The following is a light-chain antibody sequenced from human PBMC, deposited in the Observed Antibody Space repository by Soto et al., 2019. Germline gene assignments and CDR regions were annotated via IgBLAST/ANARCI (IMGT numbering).Light chain of an antibody. V-gene: IGKV1-5*03. CDR2: EAS. CDR1: QFMSNW. CDR3: QQSPVYTPLT. J-gene: IGKJ4*01. Sequence: DIQMTQSPSTLSAFVGDRVTITCRASQFMSNWVVWYQQKSGKAPHLLIYEASTLVTGVPSRFSGSGSGTEFNLTISSLQPDESATYFCQQSPVYTPLTFGGGTKVQIK.